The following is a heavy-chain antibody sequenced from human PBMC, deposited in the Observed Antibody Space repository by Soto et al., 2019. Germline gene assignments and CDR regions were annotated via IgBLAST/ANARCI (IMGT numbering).Heavy chain of an antibody. CDR2: ISGSGGST. D-gene: IGHD2-15*01. CDR3: VGRVVAPGGMDV. CDR1: GSTFGDHT. J-gene: IGHJ6*02. Sequence: PGGSLRLSCTASGSTFGDHTMTWVRQAPGKGLEWVSAISGSGGSTYYADSVKGRFTISRDNSKNTLYLQMNSLRAEDTAVYYCVGRVVAPGGMDVWGHGTTVTVSS. V-gene: IGHV3-23*01.